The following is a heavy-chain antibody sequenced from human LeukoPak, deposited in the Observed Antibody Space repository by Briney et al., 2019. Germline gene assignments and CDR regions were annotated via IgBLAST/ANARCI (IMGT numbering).Heavy chain of an antibody. J-gene: IGHJ4*02. CDR2: TYHSGNT. CDR3: ARGAYSSSSGYIDY. CDR1: GSSISNGGFS. D-gene: IGHD6-6*01. Sequence: SETLSLTCAVSGSSISNGGFSWSWIRQPPGKGLEWIGYTYHSGNTYYNPSLKSRVTISVDWSKNKFSLNLNSVTAADTAVYYCARGAYSSSSGYIDYWGQGTLVTVSS. V-gene: IGHV4-30-2*01.